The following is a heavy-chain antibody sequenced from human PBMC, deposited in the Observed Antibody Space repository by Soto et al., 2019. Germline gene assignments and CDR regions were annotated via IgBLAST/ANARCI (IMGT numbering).Heavy chain of an antibody. Sequence: PSQTLSLTCAISGDSVSSDSVTWNWIRQSPSRGLEWLGRTYFRSTWYNDSAVSVQSRITINPDTSKNQFSLQLNSVTPEDTAVYYCVRLIGNSWLDYWGQGTLVTVSS. J-gene: IGHJ4*02. CDR2: TYFRSTWYN. CDR1: GDSVSSDSVT. D-gene: IGHD6-13*01. CDR3: VRLIGNSWLDY. V-gene: IGHV6-1*01.